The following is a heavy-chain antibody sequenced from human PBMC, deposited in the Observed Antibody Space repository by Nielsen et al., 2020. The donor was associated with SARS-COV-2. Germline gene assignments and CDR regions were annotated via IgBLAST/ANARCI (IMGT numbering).Heavy chain of an antibody. CDR1: GYSFTSYW. CDR3: ARPRTDYSSSLGY. V-gene: IGHV5-10-1*01. J-gene: IGHJ4*02. D-gene: IGHD6-13*01. Sequence: GGSLRLSCKGSGYSFTSYWISWVRQMPGKGLEWMGRIDPSDSYTNYSPSFQGHVTISADKSISTAYLQWSSLKASDTAMYYCARPRTDYSSSLGYWGQGTLVTVSS. CDR2: IDPSDSYT.